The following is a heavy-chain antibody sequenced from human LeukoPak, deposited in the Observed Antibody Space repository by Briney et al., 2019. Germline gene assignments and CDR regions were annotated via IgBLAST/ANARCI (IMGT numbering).Heavy chain of an antibody. D-gene: IGHD3-22*01. CDR3: AREVYYDSSNDAFDI. CDR1: GFTFSSYE. Sequence: GGSLRLSCAASGFTFSSYEMNWVRQAPGKGLEWVSYISSSGSTIYYADSVKGRFTISRDNAKNSLYLQMNSLRAEDTAVYYCAREVYYDSSNDAFDIWGQGTMVTVSS. CDR2: ISSSGSTI. J-gene: IGHJ3*02. V-gene: IGHV3-48*03.